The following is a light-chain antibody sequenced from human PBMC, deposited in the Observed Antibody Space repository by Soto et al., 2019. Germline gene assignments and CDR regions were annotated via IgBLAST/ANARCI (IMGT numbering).Light chain of an antibody. CDR2: DAS. CDR1: QAISNY. V-gene: IGKV1-27*01. Sequence: DIQMTQSPSSLSASVGDRVTITCRASQAISNYLAWYQQRPGQVPRLVIYDASTLQSEVPSRFSGGRSGTEFSLSISNLQPEDVATYYCQRYNSVPRTFGQGNKVEIK. CDR3: QRYNSVPRT. J-gene: IGKJ1*01.